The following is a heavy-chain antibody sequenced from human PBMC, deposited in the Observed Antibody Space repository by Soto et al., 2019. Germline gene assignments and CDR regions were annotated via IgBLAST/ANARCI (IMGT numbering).Heavy chain of an antibody. CDR2: INVDGSRT. D-gene: IGHD5-18*01. Sequence: EVQLVESGGGLVEPGGSLRLSCAASGFTLSSYWMHWVRQVPGKGLMWVSRINVDGSRTNYADSVKGRFTISRDNAKNTLYLQMNSLRGEDTAVYYCAKGVSQYTPLALCDYWGRGTLVTVSS. CDR1: GFTLSSYW. CDR3: AKGVSQYTPLALCDY. J-gene: IGHJ4*02. V-gene: IGHV3-74*01.